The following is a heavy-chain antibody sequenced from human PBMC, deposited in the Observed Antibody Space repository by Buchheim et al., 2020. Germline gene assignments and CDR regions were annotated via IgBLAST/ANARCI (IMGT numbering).Heavy chain of an antibody. Sequence: VQLVESGGGLVQPGGSLRLSCVASGFTFSDLWMHWVRQTPGKVLMWVSRINSDGSSTIYGESVKGRFTVSRDNAKNTLYLPMNSLRAEDTGVYYCARDPLLNGGTLDYWGQGT. J-gene: IGHJ4*02. CDR2: INSDGSST. CDR3: ARDPLLNGGTLDY. CDR1: GFTFSDLW. V-gene: IGHV3-74*01. D-gene: IGHD1-1*01.